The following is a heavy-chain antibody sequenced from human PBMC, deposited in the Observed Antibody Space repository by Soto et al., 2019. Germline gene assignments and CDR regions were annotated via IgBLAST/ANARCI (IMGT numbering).Heavy chain of an antibody. D-gene: IGHD5-12*01. J-gene: IGHJ4*02. V-gene: IGHV4-59*11. CDR1: GDSFRDHY. CDR2: ISYSGYT. CDR3: VRATERDANEAFAY. Sequence: SETLSLTCSVSGDSFRDHYWTWIRQPPGKGLEWIGYISYSGYTNYKPSLKSRLTMSVDMAKNQFSLKLNSLTAADTAVYYCVRATERDANEAFAYWGQGALVTVSS.